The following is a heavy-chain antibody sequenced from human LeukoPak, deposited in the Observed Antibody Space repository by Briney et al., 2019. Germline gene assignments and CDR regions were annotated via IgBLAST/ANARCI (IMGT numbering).Heavy chain of an antibody. CDR3: AGSRPRLLRVLDWSHRVYMGV. V-gene: IGHV4-34*01. CDR1: GGSFTGYY. J-gene: IGHJ6*03. Sequence: SETLSLTCADYGGSFTGYYWSWIRQPPGEGLEWSGEINDSGSTNYNTSLQRRVNLSVDTSKKQFSLKLSSMTAADTALYYCAGSRPRLLRVLDWSHRVYMGVWGKGTPVTVSS. D-gene: IGHD3-3*01. CDR2: INDSGST.